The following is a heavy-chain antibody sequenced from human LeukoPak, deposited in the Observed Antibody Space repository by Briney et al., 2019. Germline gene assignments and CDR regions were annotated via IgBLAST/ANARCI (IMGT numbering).Heavy chain of an antibody. D-gene: IGHD3-3*01. CDR2: VDNDGRGT. V-gene: IGHV3-74*01. J-gene: IGHJ4*02. CDR3: ARDGSGSIDLDH. CDR1: GFTYSAYW. Sequence: GGALRLSCSASGFTYSAYWMHWVRQAPRKGLVWVSYVDNDGRGTAYVDSVKGRFTISRDNAKNTVYLQLNSLRVDDTAVYYCARDGSGSIDLDHWGQGTLVTVSS.